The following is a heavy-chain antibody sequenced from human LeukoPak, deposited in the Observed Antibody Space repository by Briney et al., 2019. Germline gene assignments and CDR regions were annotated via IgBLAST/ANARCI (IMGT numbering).Heavy chain of an antibody. CDR2: IIPIFGTA. CDR1: EGTFTSYA. J-gene: IGHJ5*02. Sequence: SGKVCGKASEGTFTSYAISWVRQAAGQGLEWMGGIIPIFGTANYAQKFQGRVTITADESTSTAYMELSSLRSEDTAVYYCAIGREFNWFDHWGQGTLVTVSS. CDR3: AIGREFNWFDH. V-gene: IGHV1-69*01.